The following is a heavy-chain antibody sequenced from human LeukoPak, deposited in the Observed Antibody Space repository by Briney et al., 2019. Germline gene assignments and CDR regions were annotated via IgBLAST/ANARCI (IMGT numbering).Heavy chain of an antibody. Sequence: GASVKVSCKASGYTFTGYYMHWVRQAPGQGLEWMGWINPNSGGTDYAQKFQGRVTMTRDTSISTAFMELSRLRSDDTAVYYCAREYDSWRAFDYWGQGTLVTVSS. D-gene: IGHD3-3*01. J-gene: IGHJ4*02. CDR2: INPNSGGT. CDR1: GYTFTGYY. V-gene: IGHV1-2*02. CDR3: AREYDSWRAFDY.